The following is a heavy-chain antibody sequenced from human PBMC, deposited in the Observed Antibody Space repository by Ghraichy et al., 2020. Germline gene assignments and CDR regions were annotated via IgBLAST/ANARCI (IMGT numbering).Heavy chain of an antibody. Sequence: GGSLRLSCAASGFTFSDYTMIWVRQTPGKGLEWVSLITTRGNYIYYGDSVKGRFTISRDNAKNSLYLQMNSLRAEDTAVYYCARVQYYYDTRGGPDYWGQGTLVTVSS. V-gene: IGHV3-21*06. J-gene: IGHJ4*02. CDR3: ARVQYYYDTRGGPDY. CDR1: GFTFSDYT. CDR2: ITTRGNYI. D-gene: IGHD3-22*01.